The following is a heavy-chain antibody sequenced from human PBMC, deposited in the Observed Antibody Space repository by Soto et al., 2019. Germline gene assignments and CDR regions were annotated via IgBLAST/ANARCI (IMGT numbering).Heavy chain of an antibody. V-gene: IGHV3-33*01. Sequence: GGSLRLSCAASGFTFSSYGMHWVRQAPGKGLEWVAVIWYDGSNKYYADSVTSRFTISTDNAKNTLYLQMTSLRAEDTAVHYSARDTTMVSYYYYGMDVWGQGTTVTVSS. J-gene: IGHJ6*02. CDR2: IWYDGSNK. D-gene: IGHD5-18*01. CDR1: GFTFSSYG. CDR3: ARDTTMVSYYYYGMDV.